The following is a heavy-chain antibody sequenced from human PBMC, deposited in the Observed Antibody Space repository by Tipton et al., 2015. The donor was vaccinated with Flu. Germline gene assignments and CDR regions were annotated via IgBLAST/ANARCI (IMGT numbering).Heavy chain of an antibody. V-gene: IGHV4-39*07. Sequence: LRLSCTVSGGFISSSSYYWGWIRQPPGKGLEWIGSIYYSGSTYYNPSLKSRVTISVDTSKNQFSLKLSSVTAADTAVYYCARDNPRLTYYYGSGPPVWGQGTLVTVSS. D-gene: IGHD3-10*01. J-gene: IGHJ4*02. CDR1: GGFISSSSYY. CDR2: IYYSGST. CDR3: ARDNPRLTYYYGSGPPV.